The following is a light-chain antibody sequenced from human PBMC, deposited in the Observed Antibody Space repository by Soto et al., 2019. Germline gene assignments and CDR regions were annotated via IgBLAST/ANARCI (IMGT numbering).Light chain of an antibody. V-gene: IGLV1-36*01. CDR1: SSNIGNNA. CDR2: YDD. Sequence: QAVVTQPPSVSDAPRQRVTISCSGSSSNIGNNAVNWYQQLPGKAPKLLIYYDDLLPSGVSDRFSGSKSGTSASLAISGLQSEDEADYYCAVWDDSLNGRVFGGGTKVTVL. CDR3: AVWDDSLNGRV. J-gene: IGLJ3*02.